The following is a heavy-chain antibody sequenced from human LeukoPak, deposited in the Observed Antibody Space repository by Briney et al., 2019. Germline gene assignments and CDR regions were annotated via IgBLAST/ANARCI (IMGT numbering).Heavy chain of an antibody. CDR1: GFTFSSYA. D-gene: IGHD6-13*01. Sequence: GGSLRLSCAASGFTFSSYAMSWVRQAPGKGLEWVSAISGSGGSTYYADSVKGRFTISRDNSKNTLYLQMNSLRAEDTAVYYCAKGGSSPYYYYYGMDVWGQGTTVTVSS. CDR3: AKGGSSPYYYYYGMDV. V-gene: IGHV3-23*01. CDR2: ISGSGGST. J-gene: IGHJ6*02.